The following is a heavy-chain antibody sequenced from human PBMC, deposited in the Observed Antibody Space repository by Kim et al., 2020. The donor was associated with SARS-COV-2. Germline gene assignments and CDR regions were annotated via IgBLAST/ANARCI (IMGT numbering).Heavy chain of an antibody. D-gene: IGHD6-19*01. CDR1: GYNINTFA. CDR3: AKDHPSSGWPTFDY. CDR2: ITKYDGRT. J-gene: IGHJ4*02. Sequence: GGSLRLSCAASGYNINTFAMSWVRQAPGKGLEWVSAITKYDGRTYYADSVRGRFTISRDNSKNTVYLQMDSLRAEDTGLYYCAKDHPSSGWPTFDYWGQGTLVNVSS. V-gene: IGHV3-23*01.